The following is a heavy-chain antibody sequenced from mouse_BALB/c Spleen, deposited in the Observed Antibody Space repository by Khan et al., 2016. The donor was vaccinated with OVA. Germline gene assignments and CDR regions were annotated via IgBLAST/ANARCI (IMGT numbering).Heavy chain of an antibody. J-gene: IGHJ1*01. Sequence: QVQLKESGPDLVAPSQSLSITCTVSGFSLTSYGVHWVRQPPGKGLEWLVVIWSDGITTYNSALNSRLSIRKDNSTSQVFLQMNSLQTDDTAMYYCARHRFGYFDVWGAGTTVTVSS. CDR2: IWSDGIT. CDR3: ARHRFGYFDV. CDR1: GFSLTSYG. V-gene: IGHV2-6-2*01.